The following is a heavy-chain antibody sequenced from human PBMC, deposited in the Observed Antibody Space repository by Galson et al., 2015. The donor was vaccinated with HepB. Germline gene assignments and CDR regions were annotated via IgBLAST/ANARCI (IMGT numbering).Heavy chain of an antibody. D-gene: IGHD1-26*01. V-gene: IGHV1-2*04. CDR1: GYTFTGYY. Sequence: SVKVSCKASGYTFTGYYMHWVRQAPGQGLEWMGWINPNSGGTNYAQKFQGWVTMTRDTSISTAYMELSRLRSDDTAVYYCARDGYSGSYYAGWMNYWGQGTLVTVSS. CDR2: INPNSGGT. J-gene: IGHJ4*02. CDR3: ARDGYSGSYYAGWMNY.